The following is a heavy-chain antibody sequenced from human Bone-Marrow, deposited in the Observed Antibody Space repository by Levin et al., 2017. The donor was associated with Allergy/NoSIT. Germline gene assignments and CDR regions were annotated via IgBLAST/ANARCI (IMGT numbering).Heavy chain of an antibody. D-gene: IGHD2-15*01. CDR3: ARTAFPLGYCSGSGCFYWYFDL. CDR2: ISYSGST. J-gene: IGHJ2*01. CDR1: GGSISSTNYN. Sequence: PSETLSLTCTVSGGSISSTNYNWGWIRQPPGAGLEWIGSISYSGSTYFNPSLKSRVTLSVETSKNNFYLKLNSVTAADTAVYFCARTAFPLGYCSGSGCFYWYFDLWGRGTLVTVSS. V-gene: IGHV4-39*02.